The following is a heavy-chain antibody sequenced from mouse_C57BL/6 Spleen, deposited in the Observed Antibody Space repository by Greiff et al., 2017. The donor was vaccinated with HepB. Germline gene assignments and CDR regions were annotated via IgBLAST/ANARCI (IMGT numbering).Heavy chain of an antibody. V-gene: IGHV1-18*01. J-gene: IGHJ4*01. CDR2: INPNNGGT. CDR3: ASLGYAMDY. CDR1: GYTFTDYN. D-gene: IGHD3-3*01. Sequence: EVQVVESGPELVKPGASVKIPCKASGYTFTDYNMDWVKQSHGKSLEWIGDINPNNGGTIYNQKFKGKATLTVDKSSSTAYMELRSLTSEDTAVYYCASLGYAMDYWGQGTSVTVSS.